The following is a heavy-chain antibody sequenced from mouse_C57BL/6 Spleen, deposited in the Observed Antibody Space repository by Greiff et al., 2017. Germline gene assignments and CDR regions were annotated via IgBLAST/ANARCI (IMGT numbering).Heavy chain of an antibody. CDR1: GFTFSSYG. CDR2: ISSGGSYT. D-gene: IGHD2-4*01. J-gene: IGHJ2*01. Sequence: EVQLQQSGGDLVKPGGSLKLSCAASGFTFSSYGMSWVRQTPDKRLEWVATISSGGSYTYYPDSVKGRFTISRDNAKNTLYLQMSSLKSEDTAMYYCARQDDYDDGFDYGGQGTTLTVSS. V-gene: IGHV5-6*01. CDR3: ARQDDYDDGFDY.